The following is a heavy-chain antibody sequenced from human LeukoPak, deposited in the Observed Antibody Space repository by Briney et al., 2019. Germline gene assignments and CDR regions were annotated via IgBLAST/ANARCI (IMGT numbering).Heavy chain of an antibody. V-gene: IGHV3-13*01. CDR2: VSSGFHA. Sequence: GGSLRLSCTASGFTLGSHDMHWVRQIPGQGLEWVAAVSSGFHAFFADSVQGRFTVSREDARNSLYLQMNSLRAGDTAVYYCVREARGYHYTYFDYWGQSTLVTVSS. J-gene: IGHJ4*02. CDR1: GFTLGSHD. CDR3: VREARGYHYTYFDY. D-gene: IGHD5-18*01.